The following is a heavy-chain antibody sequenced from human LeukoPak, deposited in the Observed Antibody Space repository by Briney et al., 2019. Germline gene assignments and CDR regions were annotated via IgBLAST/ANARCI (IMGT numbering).Heavy chain of an antibody. V-gene: IGHV1-24*01. CDR1: GYTLTELS. J-gene: IGHJ4*02. CDR3: AIRLPTAGAPFDH. CDR2: FDPEDGET. D-gene: IGHD4/OR15-4a*01. Sequence: ASVKVSCKVSGYTLTELSMHWVRQAPGKGLEWMGGFDPEDGETIYAQKFQGRVTMTEDTSTNTALMELTSLKSDDTAVYYCAIRLPTAGAPFDHWGQGTPVIVSS.